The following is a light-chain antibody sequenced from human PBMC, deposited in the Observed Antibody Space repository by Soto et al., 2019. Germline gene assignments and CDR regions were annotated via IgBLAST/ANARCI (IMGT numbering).Light chain of an antibody. CDR3: SSYTSSSIPYV. CDR2: DVS. Sequence: QSALTQPASVSGSHGQSITISCTGTSSDVGGYNYVSWYQQHPGKAPKLMIYDVSNRPSGVSNRFSGSKSGNTASLTISGLQAEDEADYYCSSYTSSSIPYVFGTGTKLTVL. J-gene: IGLJ1*01. CDR1: SSDVGGYNY. V-gene: IGLV2-14*01.